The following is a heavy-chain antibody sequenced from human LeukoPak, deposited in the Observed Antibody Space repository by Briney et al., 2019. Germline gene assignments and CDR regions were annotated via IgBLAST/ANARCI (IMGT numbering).Heavy chain of an antibody. J-gene: IGHJ6*02. Sequence: SVKVSCKASGGTFSSYAISWVRQAPGQGLEWMGGIIPIFGAANYAQKFQGRVTITGDESASTAYMELSSLRSENSAVYYCARGPRGVNGMRFPKKTAAQLNYYYYGMGVWGQGTTVTVSS. CDR3: ARGPRGVNGMRFPKKTAAQLNYYYYGMGV. CDR2: IIPIFGAA. D-gene: IGHD3-10*01. V-gene: IGHV1-69*01. CDR1: GGTFSSYA.